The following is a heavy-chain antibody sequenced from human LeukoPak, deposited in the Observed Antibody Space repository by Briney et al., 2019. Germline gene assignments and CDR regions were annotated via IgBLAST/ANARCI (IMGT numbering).Heavy chain of an antibody. CDR1: GYTFTGYY. CDR2: INPNSGGT. D-gene: IGHD2-15*01. Sequence: GASVKVSCKASGYTFTGYYMHWVRQAPGQGLEWMGWINPNSGGTNYAQKFQGRVTMTRDTSISTAYMELSRLRSDDTAVYYCARNIVVVVAATLLNWFDLWGQGTLVTVSS. CDR3: ARNIVVVVAATLLNWFDL. V-gene: IGHV1-2*02. J-gene: IGHJ5*02.